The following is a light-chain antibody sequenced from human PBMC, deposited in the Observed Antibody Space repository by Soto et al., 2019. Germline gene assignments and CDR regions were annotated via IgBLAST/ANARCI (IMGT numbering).Light chain of an antibody. CDR1: SSDIGGYNY. V-gene: IGLV2-8*01. J-gene: IGLJ2*01. CDR3: ASYAVSNVV. CDR2: EVS. Sequence: QLVLTQPPSASGSPGQSVTISCTGTSSDIGGYNYISWYQQHPGKAPKLMIYEVSKRPSGVPDRFSASKSGNTASLTVSGLQAEDEADYYCASYAVSNVVFGGGTQLTVL.